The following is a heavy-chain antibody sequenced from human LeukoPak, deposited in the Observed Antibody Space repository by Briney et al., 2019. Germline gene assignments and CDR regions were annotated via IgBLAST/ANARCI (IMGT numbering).Heavy chain of an antibody. V-gene: IGHV4-38-2*02. D-gene: IGHD3-22*01. Sequence: PSETLSLTCTVSGYSIDNGYYWGWIRQPPGKGLEWIGSIYHSGSTNYNPSLKSRVTISVDTSKNQFSLKLSSVTAADTAVYYCARVGERKYYSDSSGYYYWFDPWGQGTLVTVSS. CDR3: ARVGERKYYSDSSGYYYWFDP. CDR2: IYHSGST. CDR1: GYSIDNGYY. J-gene: IGHJ5*02.